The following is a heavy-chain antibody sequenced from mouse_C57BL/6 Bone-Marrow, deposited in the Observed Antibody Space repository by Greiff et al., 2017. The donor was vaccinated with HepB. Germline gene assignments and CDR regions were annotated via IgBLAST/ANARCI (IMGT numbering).Heavy chain of an antibody. V-gene: IGHV14-4*01. D-gene: IGHD2-4*01. J-gene: IGHJ3*01. CDR2: IDPENGDT. Sequence: EVQLQQSGAELVRPGASVKLSCTASGFNFKDDYMHWVKQRPEQGLEWIGWIDPENGDTDYASKFKGKATLTADTSSNTAYLQLSSLTSEDTAVYDCAAYYYDCDAFAYWCQGTRATVSA. CDR3: AAYYYDCDAFAY. CDR1: GFNFKDDY.